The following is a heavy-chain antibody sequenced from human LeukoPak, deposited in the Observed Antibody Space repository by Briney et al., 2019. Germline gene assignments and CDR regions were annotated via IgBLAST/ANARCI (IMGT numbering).Heavy chain of an antibody. Sequence: GGSLRLSYAASGFTFSNAWMSWVRQAPGKGLEWVGRIKSKTDGGTTDYAAPVKGRFTISRDDSKNTLYLQMSSLRAEDTAVYYCAKRGYCRGGTCFSHDAFDIWGQGTMVTVSS. CDR1: GFTFSNAW. D-gene: IGHD2-15*01. J-gene: IGHJ3*02. CDR3: AKRGYCRGGTCFSHDAFDI. V-gene: IGHV3-15*01. CDR2: IKSKTDGGTT.